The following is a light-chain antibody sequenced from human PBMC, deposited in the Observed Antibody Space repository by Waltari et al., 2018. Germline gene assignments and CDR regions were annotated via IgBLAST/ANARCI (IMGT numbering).Light chain of an antibody. CDR3: ATWDNSLSEVV. J-gene: IGLJ2*01. V-gene: IGLV1-51*01. CDR1: LSNIGNYY. CDR2: DNN. Sequence: HSVLTQPPSVSAAPGQKVTISCSGSLSNIGNYYVSWYHQLPGAAPKLLIYDNNKRPSGIPDRFSASKSVTSATLAITGLQIGDEADYYCATWDNSLSEVVFGGGTKLTVL.